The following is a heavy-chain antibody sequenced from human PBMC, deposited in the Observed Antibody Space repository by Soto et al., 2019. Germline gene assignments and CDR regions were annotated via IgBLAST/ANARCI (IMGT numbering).Heavy chain of an antibody. CDR2: IYPGDSDT. D-gene: IGHD1-26*01. J-gene: IGHJ6*02. Sequence: GESLKISCKGSGYSFTSYWIGWVRQMPGKGLEWMGIIYPGDSDTRYSPSFQGQVTISADKSISTAYLQWSSLKASDTAMYYCARFRVVGATTGGMDVRGQGTTVSVSS. CDR1: GYSFTSYW. V-gene: IGHV5-51*01. CDR3: ARFRVVGATTGGMDV.